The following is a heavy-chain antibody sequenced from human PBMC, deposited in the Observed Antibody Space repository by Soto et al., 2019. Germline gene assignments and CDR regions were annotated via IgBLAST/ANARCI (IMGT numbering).Heavy chain of an antibody. Sequence: VWPLRLSCTASQFTFSSYAMSWVHKNPIKLLEFFSAISGSGGSTYYADSVKGRFTISRDNSKNTLYLQMNSLRVEDTAVYYCARGTVLVPAASAPSPPNWFDPWGQGTLVTVSS. D-gene: IGHD2-2*01. CDR1: QFTFSSYA. CDR2: ISGSGGST. CDR3: ARGTVLVPAASAPSPPNWFDP. V-gene: IGHV3-23*01. J-gene: IGHJ5*02.